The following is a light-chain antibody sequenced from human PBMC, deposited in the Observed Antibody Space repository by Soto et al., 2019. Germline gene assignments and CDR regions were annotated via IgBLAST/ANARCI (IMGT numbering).Light chain of an antibody. Sequence: DIQMTQSPSTLSASVGDRVTITCRASQSIGSWLAWYQQKPGKAPKLLMYAASSLQSGVPSRFSGSGSGTDFTLTISSLQPEDFATYYCQQSYGTPTWTFGQGTKVDIK. V-gene: IGKV1-39*01. CDR2: AAS. J-gene: IGKJ1*01. CDR3: QQSYGTPTWT. CDR1: QSIGSW.